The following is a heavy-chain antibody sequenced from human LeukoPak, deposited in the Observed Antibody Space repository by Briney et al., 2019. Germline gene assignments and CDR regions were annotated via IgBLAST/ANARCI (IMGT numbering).Heavy chain of an antibody. D-gene: IGHD6-19*01. V-gene: IGHV4-4*02. CDR3: ARFFSMTKGSGWYPDY. J-gene: IGHJ4*02. Sequence: EPSETLSLTCAVSGGSISSSNWWSWVRQPPGKGLEWIGEIYHSGSTNYNPSLKSRVTISVDKSKNQFSLKLSSVTAADTAVYYCARFFSMTKGSGWYPDYWGQGTLVTVSS. CDR1: GGSISSSNW. CDR2: IYHSGST.